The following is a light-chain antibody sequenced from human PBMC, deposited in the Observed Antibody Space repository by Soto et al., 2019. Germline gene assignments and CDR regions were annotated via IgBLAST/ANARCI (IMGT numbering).Light chain of an antibody. CDR1: QSVSSN. Sequence: EIVMTQSPVTLSVSPGERATLSCRASQSVSSNLAWYQQKPGQAPRLLIYGASTRATGFPARFSGSGSGTEFTLTINSLQSEDFAIYYCQQYNDWPLTFGGGTKVEIK. CDR3: QQYNDWPLT. J-gene: IGKJ4*01. CDR2: GAS. V-gene: IGKV3-15*01.